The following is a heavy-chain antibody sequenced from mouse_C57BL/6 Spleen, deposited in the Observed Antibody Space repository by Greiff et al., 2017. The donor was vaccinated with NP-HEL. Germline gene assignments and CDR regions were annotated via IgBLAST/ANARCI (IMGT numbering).Heavy chain of an antibody. Sequence: VQLQQSGAELVRPGTSVKVSCKASGYAFTNYLIEWVKQRPGQGLEWIGVINPGSGGTNYNEKFKGKATLTADKSSSTAYMQLSSLTSEDSAVYFCARRRWDWYFDVWGTGTTVTVSS. J-gene: IGHJ1*03. CDR3: ARRRWDWYFDV. V-gene: IGHV1-54*01. D-gene: IGHD1-1*02. CDR1: GYAFTNYL. CDR2: INPGSGGT.